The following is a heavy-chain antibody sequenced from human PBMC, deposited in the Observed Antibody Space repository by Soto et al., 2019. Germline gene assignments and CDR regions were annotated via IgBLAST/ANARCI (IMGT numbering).Heavy chain of an antibody. CDR3: ARDSDKLELSSYGMDV. V-gene: IGHV3-33*01. Sequence: GGSLRLSCAASGFTFSSYGMHWVRQAPGKGLEWVAVIWYDGSNKYYADSVKGRFTISRDNSKNTLYLQMNSLRAEDTAVYYCARDSDKLELSSYGMDVWGQGTTVTVSS. J-gene: IGHJ6*02. CDR2: IWYDGSNK. D-gene: IGHD1-7*01. CDR1: GFTFSSYG.